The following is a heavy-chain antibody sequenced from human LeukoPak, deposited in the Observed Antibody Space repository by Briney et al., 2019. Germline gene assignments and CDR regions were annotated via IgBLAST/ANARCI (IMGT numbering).Heavy chain of an antibody. CDR3: STGSGHAFDI. Sequence: RAGGSLRLSCAASGFTFSSYWMHWVRQVPGKGLVWVSRINSDGSSTSYADSVKGRFTISRDNAKNTLYVQMNSLRAEDTAVYYRSTGSGHAFDIWGRGTMVTVSS. CDR2: INSDGSST. CDR1: GFTFSSYW. J-gene: IGHJ3*02. V-gene: IGHV3-74*01. D-gene: IGHD3-10*01.